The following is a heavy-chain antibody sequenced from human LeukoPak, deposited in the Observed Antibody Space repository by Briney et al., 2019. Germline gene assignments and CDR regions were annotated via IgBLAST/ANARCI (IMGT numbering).Heavy chain of an antibody. Sequence: GESLKISCKGSGYSLTSYWIGWVRQIPGKGLEWVGIIYPGGSDTRYSPSFQGQVTISADKSISTAYLQWSSLKAADTAMYYCARRLYGGILRNAFDIWGQGTIVTVSS. CDR2: IYPGGSDT. J-gene: IGHJ3*02. CDR3: ARRLYGGILRNAFDI. V-gene: IGHV5-51*01. CDR1: GYSLTSYW. D-gene: IGHD4-23*01.